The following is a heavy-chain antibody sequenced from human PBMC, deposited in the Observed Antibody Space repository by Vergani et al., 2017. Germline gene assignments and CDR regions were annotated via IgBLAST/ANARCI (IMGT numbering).Heavy chain of an antibody. CDR3: AVRPRVNLVGGEMVTKRTFDY. D-gene: IGHD5-24*01. CDR1: GESFSSFY. CDR2: INNDGHT. J-gene: IGHJ4*02. Sequence: QVQLQQWGAGVVKPSGTLSLTCAVFGESFSSFYWSWIRQPPGKGLEWIGEINNDGHTHYNPSLVSRVTVSRDTAKNQFSLNLMSVTAADTAMYYCAVRPRVNLVGGEMVTKRTFDYWSQGSLGTVFS. V-gene: IGHV4-34*02.